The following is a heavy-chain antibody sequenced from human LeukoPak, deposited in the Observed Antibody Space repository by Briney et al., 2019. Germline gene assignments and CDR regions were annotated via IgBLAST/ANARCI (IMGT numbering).Heavy chain of an antibody. J-gene: IGHJ5*02. CDR2: INHSGST. CDR1: GGSFSGYY. CDR3: ARDGDEDWFDP. Sequence: PSETLSLTCAVYGGSFSGYYWSWIRQPPGKGLEWIGEINHSGSTNYNPSLKSRVTISVDTSKNQFSLKLSSVTAADTAVYYCARDGDEDWFDPWGQGTLVTVSS. V-gene: IGHV4-34*01.